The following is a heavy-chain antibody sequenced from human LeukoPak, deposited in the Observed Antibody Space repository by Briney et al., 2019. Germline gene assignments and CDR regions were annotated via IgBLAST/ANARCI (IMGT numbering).Heavy chain of an antibody. D-gene: IGHD1-26*01. Sequence: PGGSLRLSCAASGFTVSSNYMSWVRQAPGKGLEWVSVIYSGGSTYYADSVKGRFTISRDNSKNTLYLQMNSLRAEDTAVYYCARGTVGATSDYWGQGTLVTVSS. CDR3: ARGTVGATSDY. V-gene: IGHV3-53*01. J-gene: IGHJ4*02. CDR1: GFTVSSNY. CDR2: IYSGGST.